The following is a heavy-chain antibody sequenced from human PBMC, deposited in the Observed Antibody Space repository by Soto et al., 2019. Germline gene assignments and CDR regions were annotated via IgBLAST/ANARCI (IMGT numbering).Heavy chain of an antibody. CDR3: ARAEGYCSGGSCYFSDAFDI. CDR1: GNTFTSYY. V-gene: IGHV1-46*03. Sequence: ASVKVSCKASGNTFTSYYMHWVRQAPGQGLEWMGIINPSGGSTSYAQKFQGRVTMTRDTSTSTVYMELSSLRSEDTAVYYCARAEGYCSGGSCYFSDAFDIWGQGTMVTVSS. J-gene: IGHJ3*02. D-gene: IGHD2-15*01. CDR2: INPSGGST.